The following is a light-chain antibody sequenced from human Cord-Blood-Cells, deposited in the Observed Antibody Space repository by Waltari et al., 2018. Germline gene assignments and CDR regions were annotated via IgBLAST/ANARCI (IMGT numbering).Light chain of an antibody. V-gene: IGLV3-1*01. CDR2: HDS. CDR3: QAWDSSTYV. J-gene: IGLJ1*01. CDR1: KLGAKS. Sequence: SYELTQPPSVSVSPGQTASITCSGDKLGAKSACWYQQKPGQSPVLVIYHDSKRPPGIPERFSGSNSGNTATLTISGTQAMDEADYYCQAWDSSTYVFGTGTKVTVL.